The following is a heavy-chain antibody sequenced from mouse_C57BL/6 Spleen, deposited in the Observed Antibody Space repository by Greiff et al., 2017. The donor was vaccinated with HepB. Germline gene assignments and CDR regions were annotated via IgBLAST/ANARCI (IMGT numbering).Heavy chain of an antibody. CDR3: ARWAYGGYFDY. Sequence: VQLQQSGAELARPGASVKMSCKASGYTFTSYTMHWVKQRPGQGLEWIGYINPSSGYTKYNQKFKDKATLTADKSSSTASMQRSSLTSEASAFYYCARWAYGGYFDYWGQGTTLTVSS. J-gene: IGHJ2*01. CDR2: INPSSGYT. V-gene: IGHV1-4*01. CDR1: GYTFTSYT. D-gene: IGHD1-1*02.